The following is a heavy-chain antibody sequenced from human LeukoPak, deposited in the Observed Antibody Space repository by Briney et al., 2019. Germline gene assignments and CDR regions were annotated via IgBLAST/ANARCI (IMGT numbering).Heavy chain of an antibody. V-gene: IGHV4-39*01. D-gene: IGHD4-17*01. CDR3: ARRYGETRWTRFDP. CDR2: IYNTGST. Sequence: PSETLSLTCNVSGGSISSSSYYWGWIRQPPGKGLEWIASIYNTGSTYYNPSLKSRVTISVDTSKDQFSLKLTSVSAADTAVYYCARRYGETRWTRFDPWGQGTLVIVS. J-gene: IGHJ5*02. CDR1: GGSISSSSYY.